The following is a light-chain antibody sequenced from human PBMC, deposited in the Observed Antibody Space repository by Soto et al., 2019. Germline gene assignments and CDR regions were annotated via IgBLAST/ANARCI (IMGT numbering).Light chain of an antibody. CDR2: AAS. CDR3: QQYDNWPQT. Sequence: EIVMTQSPATLSVSPGERATLFCRASQSVRINLAWYQQRPGQAPRLLILAASNRAPGIPVRFSGSGSGTEFTLTISSLQSEDFAVYYCQQYDNWPQTFGQGTKVEI. J-gene: IGKJ1*01. V-gene: IGKV3D-15*01. CDR1: QSVRIN.